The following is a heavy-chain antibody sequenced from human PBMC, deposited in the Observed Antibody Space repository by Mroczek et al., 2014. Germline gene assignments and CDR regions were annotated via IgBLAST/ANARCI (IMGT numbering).Heavy chain of an antibody. CDR1: GFTFDDYA. CDR3: AKVLYDSSGYLGYYFDY. D-gene: IGHD3-22*01. V-gene: IGHV3-9*01. J-gene: IGHJ4*02. Sequence: VQLVESGGGLVQPGRSLRLSCAASGFTFDDYAMHWVRQAPGKGLEWVSGISWNSGSIGYADSVKGRFTISRDNAKNSLYLQMNSLRAEDTALYYCAKVLYDSSGYLGYYFDYWGQGTLVTVSS. CDR2: ISWNSGSI.